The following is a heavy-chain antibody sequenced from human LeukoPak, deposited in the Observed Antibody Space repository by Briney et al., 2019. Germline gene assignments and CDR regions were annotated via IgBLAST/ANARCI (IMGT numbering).Heavy chain of an antibody. Sequence: GGSLRLSCAASGFTFSKVWMSWVRQAPGKELEWVGRIKSKTDGGTIDYAAPVKGRFTISRDDPKDTLFLQMNSLKTEDTAVYYCTTDLSELDDSGYYAKYFHHWGQGTLVSVSS. D-gene: IGHD3-22*01. CDR1: GFTFSKVW. CDR2: IKSKTDGGTI. CDR3: TTDLSELDDSGYYAKYFHH. V-gene: IGHV3-15*01. J-gene: IGHJ1*01.